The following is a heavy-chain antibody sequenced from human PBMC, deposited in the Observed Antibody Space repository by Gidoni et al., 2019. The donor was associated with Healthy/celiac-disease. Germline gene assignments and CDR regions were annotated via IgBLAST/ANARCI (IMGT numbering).Heavy chain of an antibody. CDR3: ASFLGTPPILDY. CDR1: GGTFSSYA. D-gene: IGHD3-3*01. V-gene: IGHV1-69*06. CDR2: IIPIFGTA. J-gene: IGHJ4*02. Sequence: QVQLVQSGAEVKKPGSSVKVSCKASGGTFSSYAISWVRQAPGKGLEWRGGIIPIFGTANYAQKFQGRVTITADKSTSTAYMELSSRRSEDTAVYYCASFLGTPPILDYWGQGTLVTVSS.